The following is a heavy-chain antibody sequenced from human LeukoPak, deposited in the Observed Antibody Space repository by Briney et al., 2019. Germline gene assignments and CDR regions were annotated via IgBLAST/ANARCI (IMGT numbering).Heavy chain of an antibody. V-gene: IGHV1-69*13. CDR1: GGTFSSYA. Sequence: SVKVSCKASGGTFSSYAISWVRQAPGQGLEWMGGIIPIFGIANYAQKFQGRVTITADESTSTAYMELSSLRSEDTAVYYCARDTPVAGARFSGWVEYYYYGMDVWGQGTTVTVSS. J-gene: IGHJ6*02. D-gene: IGHD6-19*01. CDR2: IIPIFGIA. CDR3: ARDTPVAGARFSGWVEYYYYGMDV.